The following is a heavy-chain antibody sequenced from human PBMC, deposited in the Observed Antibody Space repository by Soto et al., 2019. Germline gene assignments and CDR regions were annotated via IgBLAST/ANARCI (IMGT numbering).Heavy chain of an antibody. CDR3: AINVSVSGFEYYFDQ. D-gene: IGHD3-22*01. CDR1: GDSISSSGYY. Sequence: QLHMQESGPGPVKPSETLSLTCTVSGDSISSSGYYWAWIRQPPGEGLEWIGNIDYSGSTYYNPSLTSLVAFAVDTSKNPLSLKVPSVTAADTAVYYCAINVSVSGFEYYFDQWGQGEVVTFSS. V-gene: IGHV4-39*01. CDR2: IDYSGST. J-gene: IGHJ4*02.